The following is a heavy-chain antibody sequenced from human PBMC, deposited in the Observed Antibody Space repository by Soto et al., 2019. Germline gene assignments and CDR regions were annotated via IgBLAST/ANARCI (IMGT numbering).Heavy chain of an antibody. CDR2: ISGSGGST. D-gene: IGHD6-13*01. CDR3: AKVNQLVGEYYFDY. Sequence: GGSLRLSCAASGFTFSSYAMSWVRQAPGKGLEWVSAISGSGGSTYYADSVKGRFTLSRDNSKNTLYLQMNSLRAEATAVYYCAKVNQLVGEYYFDYWGQGTLVTVSS. CDR1: GFTFSSYA. J-gene: IGHJ4*02. V-gene: IGHV3-23*01.